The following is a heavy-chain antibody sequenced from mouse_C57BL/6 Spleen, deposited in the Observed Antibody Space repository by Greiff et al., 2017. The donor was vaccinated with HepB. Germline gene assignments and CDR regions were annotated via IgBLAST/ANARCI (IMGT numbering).Heavy chain of an antibody. CDR3: ARPGGSAWFAY. CDR2: ISSGSSTI. Sequence: EVQRVESGGGLVKPGGSLKLSCAASGSTFSDYGMHWVRQAPEKGLEWVAYISSGSSTIYYADTVKGRFTISRDNAKNTLFLQVTSLRSEDTAMYYCARPGGSAWFAYWGQGTLVTVSA. V-gene: IGHV5-17*01. J-gene: IGHJ3*01. CDR1: GSTFSDYG.